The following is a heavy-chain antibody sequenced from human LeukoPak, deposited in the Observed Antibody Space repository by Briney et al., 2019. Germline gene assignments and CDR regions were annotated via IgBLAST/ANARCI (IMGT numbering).Heavy chain of an antibody. CDR3: ARGTYYDFWSGYPDFDY. Sequence: GGSLRLSCAASGFTFDDYGMSWVRHAPGTGLEWVSGINWNGGSTGYADSVKGRFTISRDNAKNSLYLQMNSLRAEDTALYYCARGTYYDFWSGYPDFDYWGQGTLVTVSA. V-gene: IGHV3-20*04. CDR1: GFTFDDYG. J-gene: IGHJ4*02. CDR2: INWNGGST. D-gene: IGHD3-3*01.